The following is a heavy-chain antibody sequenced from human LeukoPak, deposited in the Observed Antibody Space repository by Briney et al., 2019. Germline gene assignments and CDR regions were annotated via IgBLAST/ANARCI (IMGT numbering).Heavy chain of an antibody. CDR3: ARDLGGYDYNWFDP. V-gene: IGHV4-39*07. J-gene: IGHJ5*02. CDR2: IYYSGST. CDR1: GGSISSSSYY. D-gene: IGHD5-12*01. Sequence: SETLSLTCTVSGGSISSSSYYWGWIRQPPGKGLEWIGSIYYSGSTYYNPSLKSRGTISVDTSKNQFSLKLSSVTAADTAVYYCARDLGGYDYNWFDPWGQGTLVTVSS.